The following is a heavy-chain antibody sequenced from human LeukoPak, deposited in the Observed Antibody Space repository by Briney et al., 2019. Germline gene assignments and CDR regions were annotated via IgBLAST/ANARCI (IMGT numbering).Heavy chain of an antibody. CDR3: ATGLEWLLYGFFDH. Sequence: ASVTVSCKVSGDTVTELSMHWVRQAPGKGLEWMGGFDPEDGDTIYAQTFQGRVTITEDTSTGTAYMELSSLRSEDTAVYYCATGLEWLLYGFFDHWGQRTLVTVSS. D-gene: IGHD3-3*01. J-gene: IGHJ4*02. CDR2: FDPEDGDT. V-gene: IGHV1-24*01. CDR1: GDTVTELS.